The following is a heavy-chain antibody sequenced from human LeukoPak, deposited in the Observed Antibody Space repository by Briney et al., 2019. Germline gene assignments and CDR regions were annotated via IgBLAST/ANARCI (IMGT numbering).Heavy chain of an antibody. CDR2: IYSGGST. Sequence: GGSLRLSCKVSGFTIRDFTMNWVRQAPGKGLEWVSAIYSGGSTSYADSVKGRFTISRDSSKNTLYFQMNNLRAEDTAVYYCARVVRMAAGMNYYLDYWGQGTLVTVSS. V-gene: IGHV3-53*01. CDR1: GFTIRDFT. J-gene: IGHJ4*02. CDR3: ARVVRMAAGMNYYLDY. D-gene: IGHD6-13*01.